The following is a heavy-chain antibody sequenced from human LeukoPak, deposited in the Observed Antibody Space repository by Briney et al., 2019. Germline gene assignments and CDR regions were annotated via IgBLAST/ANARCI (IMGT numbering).Heavy chain of an antibody. CDR1: GYTFTSYG. V-gene: IGHV1-2*02. CDR3: ARDVTGRGVVIDYYFDY. J-gene: IGHJ4*02. D-gene: IGHD3-3*01. Sequence: ASVKVSCKASGYTFTSYGISWVRQAPGQGLEWMGWINPNSGGTNYAQKFQGRVTMTRDTSISTAYMELSRLRSDDTAVYYCARDVTGRGVVIDYYFDYWGQGTLVTVSS. CDR2: INPNSGGT.